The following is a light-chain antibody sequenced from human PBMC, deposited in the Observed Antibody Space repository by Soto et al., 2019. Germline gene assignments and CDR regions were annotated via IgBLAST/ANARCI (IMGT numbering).Light chain of an antibody. CDR3: PHVSDYSLA. CDR1: HGISSA. J-gene: IGKJ2*01. V-gene: IGKV1D-13*01. Sequence: AIQLTQSPSSLSASVGDRGTISCRASHGISSALAWYQRKPGKAPRLLMYDASSLHIGVPSRFCGSRSGTDFTLTIITLQPEDFGSYSCPHVSDYSLAFGQGTMLDIK. CDR2: DAS.